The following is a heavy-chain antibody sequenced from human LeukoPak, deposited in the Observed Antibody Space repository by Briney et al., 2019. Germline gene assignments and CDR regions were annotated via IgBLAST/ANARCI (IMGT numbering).Heavy chain of an antibody. CDR3: ASLAGYSYGSHY. D-gene: IGHD5-18*01. V-gene: IGHV1-69*06. CDR2: IIPIFGTA. CDR1: GCTFSSYA. J-gene: IGHJ4*02. Sequence: GASVKVSCKASGCTFSSYAISWVRQAPGQGLEWMGGIIPIFGTANYAQKFQRRVTITADKSTSTAYMELSSLRSEDTVVYYCASLAGYSYGSHYWGQGTLVTVSS.